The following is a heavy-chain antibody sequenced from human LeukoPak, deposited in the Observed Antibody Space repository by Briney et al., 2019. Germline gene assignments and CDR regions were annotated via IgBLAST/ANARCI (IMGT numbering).Heavy chain of an antibody. CDR3: AHPTEYSSSWYGNWFDP. V-gene: IGHV3-21*01. J-gene: IGHJ5*02. CDR1: GFTFSSYS. Sequence: PGGSLRLSCAASGFTFSSYSMNWVRQAPGKGLEWVSSISSSSSYIKYADSVKGRFTISRDNAKNSLYLQMNSLRAEDTAVYYCAHPTEYSSSWYGNWFDPWGQGTLVTVSS. CDR2: ISSSSSYI. D-gene: IGHD6-13*01.